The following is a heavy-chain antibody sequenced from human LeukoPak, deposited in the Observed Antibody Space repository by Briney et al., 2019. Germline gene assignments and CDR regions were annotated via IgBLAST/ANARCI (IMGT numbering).Heavy chain of an antibody. V-gene: IGHV4-59*08. CDR3: ARHDSNYVGYFDN. Sequence: SETLSLTCTVSGGFINYYWSWIRPPPGKGLEWLGYIYSSGSTKFNPALQTRVTISVDTSKNQFSLKLSSVTAADTAVYYCARHDSNYVGYFDNWGQGTLVTVAS. J-gene: IGHJ4*02. D-gene: IGHD1-7*01. CDR1: GGFINYY. CDR2: IYSSGST.